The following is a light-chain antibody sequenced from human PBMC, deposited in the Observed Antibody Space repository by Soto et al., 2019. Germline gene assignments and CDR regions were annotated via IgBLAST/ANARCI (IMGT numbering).Light chain of an antibody. CDR3: QQSYSTPRT. CDR1: QRISTY. Sequence: DIQMTQSPSSLSASVGDRVTITCRASQRISTYLNWYQQKPGKAPKFLIYDASNLQSGVPSRFSGGGSGTDFTLTISSLQPEDFATYYCQQSYSTPRTF. J-gene: IGKJ4*02. V-gene: IGKV1-39*01. CDR2: DAS.